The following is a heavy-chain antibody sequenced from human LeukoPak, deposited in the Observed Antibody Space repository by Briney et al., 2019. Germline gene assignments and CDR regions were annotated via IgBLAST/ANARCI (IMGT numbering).Heavy chain of an antibody. CDR1: GFTFSSYG. Sequence: GRSLRLSCAASGFTFSSYGMHWVRQDPGKGLEWVAVISYDGSNKYYADSVKGRFTISRDNSKNTLYLQMNSLRAEDTAVYYCAKERRGVRTDYWGQGTLVTVSS. CDR3: AKERRGVRTDY. CDR2: ISYDGSNK. V-gene: IGHV3-30*18. J-gene: IGHJ4*02.